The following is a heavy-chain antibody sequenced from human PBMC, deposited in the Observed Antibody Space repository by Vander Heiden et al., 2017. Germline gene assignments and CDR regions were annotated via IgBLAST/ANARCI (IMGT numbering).Heavy chain of an antibody. CDR2: IYYSGST. D-gene: IGHD3-22*01. CDR3: ARHSSAYYWFDP. CDR1: GGCISRYY. V-gene: IGHV4-59*01. Sequence: QVQLQESGPGLVKPSEPLSLPCPVSGGCISRYYWSWIRQPPGKGLEWIGYIYYSGSTNYNPSLKSRVTIAVDTSKNQFSLKLTSVTAADTAVYYCARHSSAYYWFDPWGQGTLVTVSS. J-gene: IGHJ5*02.